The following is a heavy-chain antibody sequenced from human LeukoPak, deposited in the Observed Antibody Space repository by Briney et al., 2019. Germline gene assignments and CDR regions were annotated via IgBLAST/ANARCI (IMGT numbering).Heavy chain of an antibody. Sequence: PGGSLRLSCAASGFTFSSYGMHWVRQAPGKGLEWVAFIRYDGSNKYYADSVKGRITISRDNAKNSLYLQMNSLRAEDTAVYYCARDLDSSAYYQGFDYWGQGTLVTVSS. V-gene: IGHV3-30*02. J-gene: IGHJ4*02. CDR1: GFTFSSYG. CDR3: ARDLDSSAYYQGFDY. CDR2: IRYDGSNK. D-gene: IGHD3-22*01.